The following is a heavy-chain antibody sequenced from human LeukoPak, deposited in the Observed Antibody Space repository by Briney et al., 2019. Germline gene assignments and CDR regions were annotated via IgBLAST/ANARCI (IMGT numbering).Heavy chain of an antibody. D-gene: IGHD6-6*01. J-gene: IGHJ4*02. CDR1: GFTFSSYS. V-gene: IGHV3-21*01. Sequence: AGGSLRLSCAASGFTFSSYSMNWVRQASGKGLEWVSSISSSSSYIYYADSVKGRFTISRDNAKNSLYLQMNSLRAEDTAVYYCAGLSWVYSSSSNDYWGQGTLVTVSS. CDR3: AGLSWVYSSSSNDY. CDR2: ISSSSSYI.